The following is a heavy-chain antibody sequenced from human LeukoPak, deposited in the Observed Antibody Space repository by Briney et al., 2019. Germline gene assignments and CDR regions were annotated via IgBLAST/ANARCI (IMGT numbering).Heavy chain of an antibody. J-gene: IGHJ3*01. CDR3: ARDPGYSAFDV. CDR1: GFTFSSDW. D-gene: IGHD5-18*01. CDR2: IKEDGSEK. Sequence: GGSLRLSCAASGFTFSSDWMSWVRQAPGKGPEFVANIKEDGSEKSYVDSVKGRFTISRDNAKNSVSLQMNSLRAEDTAVYYCARDPGYSAFDVWGQGAMVIVSS. V-gene: IGHV3-7*01.